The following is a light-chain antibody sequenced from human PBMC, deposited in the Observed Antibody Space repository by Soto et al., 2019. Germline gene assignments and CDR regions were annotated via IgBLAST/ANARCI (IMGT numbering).Light chain of an antibody. CDR2: NNS. J-gene: IGLJ3*02. CDR3: QSYDRNLRGWV. Sequence: QSVLAQPPSVSGAPGQRVTISCSNIGAAYDVHWYQQLPGTAPKLLMFNNSRRPSGVPDRFSGAKSGTSASLAITGLQAEDEADYYCQSYDRNLRGWVFGGGTQLTVL. V-gene: IGLV1-40*01. CDR1: SNIGAAYD.